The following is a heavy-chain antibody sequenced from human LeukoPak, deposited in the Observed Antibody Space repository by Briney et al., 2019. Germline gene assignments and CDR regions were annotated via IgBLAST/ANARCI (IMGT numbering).Heavy chain of an antibody. D-gene: IGHD6-6*01. CDR2: ISAYNGNT. V-gene: IGHV1-18*01. CDR1: GYTFTSYG. J-gene: IGHJ4*02. Sequence: GASVKVSCKASGYTFTSYGISWVRQAPGQGLEWMGWISAYNGNTNYAQKLQGSVTMTTDTSTSTAYMELRSLRSDDTAVYYCARDDIAARPYYFDYWGQGTLVTVSS. CDR3: ARDDIAARPYYFDY.